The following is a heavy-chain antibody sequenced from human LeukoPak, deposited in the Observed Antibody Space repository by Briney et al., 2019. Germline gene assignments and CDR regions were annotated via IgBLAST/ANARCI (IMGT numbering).Heavy chain of an antibody. D-gene: IGHD6-19*01. CDR2: ILSSGGRT. CDR1: GFTFSTYA. Sequence: GGSLRLSCAASGFTFSTYAMSWVRQAPGKGLEWVPVILSSGGRTFYADSVKGRVTISRDNSKNTLYLQINSLRAEDTAIYYCVGYTSGWYVNYWGQGTLVTVSS. CDR3: VGYTSGWYVNY. J-gene: IGHJ4*02. V-gene: IGHV3-23*01.